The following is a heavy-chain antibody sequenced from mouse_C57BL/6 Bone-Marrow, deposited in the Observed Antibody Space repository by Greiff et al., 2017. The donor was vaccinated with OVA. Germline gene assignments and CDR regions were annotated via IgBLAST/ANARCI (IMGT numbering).Heavy chain of an antibody. CDR2: IWSGGST. J-gene: IGHJ3*01. Sequence: VKLMESGPGLVQPSQSLSITCTVSGFSLTSYGVHWVRQSPGKGLEWLGVIWSGGSTDYNAAFISRLSISKDNSKSQVFFKMNSLQADDTAIYYCARRGMVTTVPYWGQGTLVTVSA. CDR3: ARRGMVTTVPY. CDR1: GFSLTSYG. D-gene: IGHD2-3*01. V-gene: IGHV2-2*01.